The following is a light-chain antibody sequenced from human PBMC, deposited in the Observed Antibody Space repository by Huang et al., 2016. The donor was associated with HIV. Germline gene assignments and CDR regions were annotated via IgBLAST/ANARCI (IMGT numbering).Light chain of an antibody. CDR3: QQYDNWPPGT. Sequence: EIVMTQSTTTLSVSPGERATLSCRASQSVSSNLAWYQQKPGQAPRLLIYGASTRATGIPARFSGSGSGTEFTLTSSGLQSEDFAVYYCQQYDNWPPGTFGQGTKVEIK. CDR2: GAS. CDR1: QSVSSN. J-gene: IGKJ1*01. V-gene: IGKV3-15*01.